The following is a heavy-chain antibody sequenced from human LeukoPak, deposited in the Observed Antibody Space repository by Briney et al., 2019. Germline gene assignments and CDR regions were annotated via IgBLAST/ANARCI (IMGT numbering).Heavy chain of an antibody. Sequence: PGGSLRLSCAASGFTFSSAWMSWVRQAPGKGLEWVSAIDSTGAYTWYADSVKGRFTISKDSSKTILYLQMNSLRAEDAAVYFCAKGSAAGRPYYFDYWGQGTLVTVSS. CDR1: GFTFSSAW. CDR3: AKGSAAGRPYYFDY. V-gene: IGHV3-23*01. J-gene: IGHJ4*02. CDR2: IDSTGAYT. D-gene: IGHD6-25*01.